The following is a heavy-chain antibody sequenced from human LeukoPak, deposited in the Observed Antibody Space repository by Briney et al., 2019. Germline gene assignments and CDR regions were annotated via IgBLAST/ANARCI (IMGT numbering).Heavy chain of an antibody. D-gene: IGHD3-22*01. CDR2: IYYSGST. CDR1: GGSISSSSYY. CDR3: ASTPAYYDSSGYYVENWFDP. Sequence: ETLSLTCTVSGGSISSSSYYWGWIRQPPGKGLEWIGSIYYSGSTYYNPSLKSRVTISVDTSKNQFSLKLSSVTAADTAVYYCASTPAYYDSSGYYVENWFDPWGQGTLDTVSS. V-gene: IGHV4-39*01. J-gene: IGHJ5*02.